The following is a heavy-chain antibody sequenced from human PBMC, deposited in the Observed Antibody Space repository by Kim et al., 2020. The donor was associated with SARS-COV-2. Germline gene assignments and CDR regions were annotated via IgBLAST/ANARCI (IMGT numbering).Heavy chain of an antibody. CDR3: ARANRGGYSYGFFY. Sequence: GGSLRLSCAASGFTFSSYAMHWVRQAPGKGLEWVAAILYDGSNKYYADSVKGRFTISRDNSKNTLYLQMNSLRAEDTAVYYCARANRGGYSYGFFYWGQG. J-gene: IGHJ4*02. CDR2: ILYDGSNK. D-gene: IGHD5-18*01. V-gene: IGHV3-30*04. CDR1: GFTFSSYA.